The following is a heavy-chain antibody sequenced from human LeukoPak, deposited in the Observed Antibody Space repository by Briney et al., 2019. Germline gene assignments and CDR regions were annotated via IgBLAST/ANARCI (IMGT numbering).Heavy chain of an antibody. CDR3: SSYAQLGYCRGGSCYNY. V-gene: IGHV1-2*02. J-gene: IGHJ4*02. D-gene: IGHD2-15*01. CDR2: INPNSGGT. CDR1: VYTFTGYY. Sequence: ASVTVSCKASVYTFTGYYMHWVRQAPGQGLEWMGVINPNSGGTNYAQKFQGRVTMTRDTSISTAYMELSRLRSDDTAVYYCSSYAQLGYCRGGSCYNYWGQGTLVTVSS.